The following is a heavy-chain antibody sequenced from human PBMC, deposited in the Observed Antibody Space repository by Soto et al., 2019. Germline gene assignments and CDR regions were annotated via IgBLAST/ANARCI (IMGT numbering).Heavy chain of an antibody. CDR3: AITQTNYYGLSYYYYYGMDV. CDR2: IYYSGST. V-gene: IGHV4-39*01. D-gene: IGHD3-10*01. J-gene: IGHJ6*02. CDR1: GGSISSSSYY. Sequence: PSETLSLTCTVSGGSISSSSYYWGWLRQPPGKGLEWIGSIYYSGSTYYNPSLKSRVTISVDTSKNQFSLKLSSVTAADTAVYYCAITQTNYYGLSYYYYYGMDVWGQGTTVTVSS.